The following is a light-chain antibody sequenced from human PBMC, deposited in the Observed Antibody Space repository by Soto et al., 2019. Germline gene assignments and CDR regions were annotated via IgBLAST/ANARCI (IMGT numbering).Light chain of an antibody. Sequence: EIEMTQSPATLSVSPGERATLSCRASQTISSNLAWYQQKPGQAPRLLIHGASTRATGVPARFSGSGSGTEFTLTITSLQYEDFAVYYCQQYHNWPPQYTFGQGTKLQIK. CDR2: GAS. CDR1: QTISSN. CDR3: QQYHNWPPQYT. J-gene: IGKJ2*01. V-gene: IGKV3-15*01.